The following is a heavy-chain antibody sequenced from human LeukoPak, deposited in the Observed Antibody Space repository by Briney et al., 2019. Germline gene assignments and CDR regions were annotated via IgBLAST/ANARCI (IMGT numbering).Heavy chain of an antibody. CDR3: AKTNLWFGELLSAFDY. CDR1: GFTFSSYA. Sequence: PGGSLRLSCAASGFTFSSYAMSWVRHAPGKGLEWVSAISGSGGSTDYADSVKGRFTISRDNSKNTLYLQMNSLRAEDTAVYYCAKTNLWFGELLSAFDYWGQGTLVTVSS. CDR2: ISGSGGST. J-gene: IGHJ4*02. V-gene: IGHV3-23*01. D-gene: IGHD3-10*01.